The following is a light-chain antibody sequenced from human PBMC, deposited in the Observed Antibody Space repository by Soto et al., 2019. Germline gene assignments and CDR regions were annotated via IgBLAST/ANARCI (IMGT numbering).Light chain of an antibody. J-gene: IGLJ3*02. CDR2: DDT. Sequence: QSVLTQPPSVSAAPGQGVTMSCSGTSSNIGRNFVAWYQQLPGTAPKLLIYDDTKRPYGIPGRFSASKSGTSATLAITGLQTEDEADYYCGTWDSSLSVLVFGGGTKLTVL. CDR1: SSNIGRNF. V-gene: IGLV1-51*01. CDR3: GTWDSSLSVLV.